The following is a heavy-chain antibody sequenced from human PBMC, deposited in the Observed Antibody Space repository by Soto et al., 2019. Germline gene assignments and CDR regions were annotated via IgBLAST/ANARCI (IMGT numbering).Heavy chain of an antibody. J-gene: IGHJ6*02. D-gene: IGHD3-3*01. CDR1: GFTLSGYA. CDR3: AKDYDFWSGYAQDYGMDV. Sequence: GGSLRLSCAASGFTLSGYAMDWVRQAPGKGLEYVSGISSNGVGTYYANSVQGRFTISRDNSKNTVYLQMGSLRAEDTAVYYCAKDYDFWSGYAQDYGMDVWGQGTTVTVSS. CDR2: ISSNGVGT. V-gene: IGHV3-64*01.